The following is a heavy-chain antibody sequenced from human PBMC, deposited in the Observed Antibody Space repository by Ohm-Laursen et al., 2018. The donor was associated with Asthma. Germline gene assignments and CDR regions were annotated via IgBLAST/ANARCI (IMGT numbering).Heavy chain of an antibody. CDR1: GGSISSGSYY. V-gene: IGHV4-31*03. CDR2: IYYSGIT. CDR3: ARGTFYYESTGYYFFDH. D-gene: IGHD3-22*01. J-gene: IGHJ4*02. Sequence: TLSLTCTVSGGSISSGSYYWSWIRQHPGKGLEWIGYIYYSGITYSNPSLRSRVSISVDTSKNQFSLKLSPVTAADTAVYYCARGTFYYESTGYYFFDHWGQGALVTVSS.